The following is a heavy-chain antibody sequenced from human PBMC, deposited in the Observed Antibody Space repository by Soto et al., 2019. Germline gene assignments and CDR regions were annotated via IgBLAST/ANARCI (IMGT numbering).Heavy chain of an antibody. D-gene: IGHD3-16*02. V-gene: IGHV6-1*01. CDR1: GDSVSSNSAA. CDR3: AREGYMRDYVWGSYRYFSWFDP. CDR2: TYYRSKWYN. J-gene: IGHJ5*02. Sequence: KQSQTLSLTCAISGDSVSSNSAAWNWIRQSPSRGLEWLGRTYYRSKWYNDYAVSVKSRITINPDTSKNQFSLQLNSVTPEDTAVYYCAREGYMRDYVWGSYRYFSWFDPWGQGTLVTVSS.